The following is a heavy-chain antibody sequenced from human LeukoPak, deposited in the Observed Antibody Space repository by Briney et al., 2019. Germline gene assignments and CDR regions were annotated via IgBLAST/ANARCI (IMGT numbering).Heavy chain of an antibody. Sequence: GASVNVSFKASGYTFTIYAMNWVRQAPGQGLEWVGWINTNTGNPTYAQGFTGRFVFSLDTSVSTAYLQISSLKAEDTAVYYCGRGNSSSWIFWYYYYYMDVWGKGTTVTVSS. J-gene: IGHJ6*03. CDR3: GRGNSSSWIFWYYYYYMDV. D-gene: IGHD6-13*01. CDR1: GYTFTIYA. CDR2: INTNTGNP. V-gene: IGHV7-4-1*02.